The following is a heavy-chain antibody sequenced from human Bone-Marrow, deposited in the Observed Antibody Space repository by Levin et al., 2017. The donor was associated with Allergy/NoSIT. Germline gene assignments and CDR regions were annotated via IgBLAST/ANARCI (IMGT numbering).Heavy chain of an antibody. CDR1: GYTFTSYG. V-gene: IGHV1-18*01. CDR2: ISAYNGNA. D-gene: IGHD2-21*02. Sequence: ASVKVSCKDSGYTFTSYGISWVRQAPGQGLEWMGWISAYNGNANYAQKLQGTVTMTTDTSTSTAYMELRSLRFDDTDGYYGARVGAYCGGDVYFRAWFDPWGQGTLVTVSS. J-gene: IGHJ5*02. CDR3: ARVGAYCGGDVYFRAWFDP.